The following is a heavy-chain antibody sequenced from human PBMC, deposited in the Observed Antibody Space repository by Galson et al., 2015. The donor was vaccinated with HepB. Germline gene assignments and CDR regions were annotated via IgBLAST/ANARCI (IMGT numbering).Heavy chain of an antibody. CDR1: GGSISSGGYY. D-gene: IGHD3-3*01. J-gene: IGHJ4*02. CDR2: IYYSGST. Sequence: TLSLTCTVSGGSISSGGYYWSWIRQHPGKGLEWIGYIYYSGSTYYNPSLKSRVTISVDTSKNQFSLKLSSVTAADTAVYYCARTGVGSSYQYYFDYWGQGTLVTVSS. V-gene: IGHV4-31*03. CDR3: ARTGVGSSYQYYFDY.